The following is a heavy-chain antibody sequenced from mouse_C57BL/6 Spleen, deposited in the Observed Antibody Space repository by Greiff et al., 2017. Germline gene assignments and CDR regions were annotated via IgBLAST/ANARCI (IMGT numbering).Heavy chain of an antibody. Sequence: VQVVESGAELVKPGASVKISCKASGYAFSSYWMNWVKQRPGKGLEWIGQIYPGDGDTNYNGKFKGKDTLTADKSSSTAYMQLSSLTSEDSAVYFCARSHHFYYGSSPSMDYWGQGTSVTVSS. CDR2: IYPGDGDT. V-gene: IGHV1-80*01. CDR3: ARSHHFYYGSSPSMDY. D-gene: IGHD1-1*01. J-gene: IGHJ4*01. CDR1: GYAFSSYW.